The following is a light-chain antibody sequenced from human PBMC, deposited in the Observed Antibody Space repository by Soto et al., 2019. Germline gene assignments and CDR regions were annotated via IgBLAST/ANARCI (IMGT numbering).Light chain of an antibody. Sequence: QSVLTQPPSASGSPGQSVTISCTGTSSDVGGYNYVSWYQQHPGKVPKLIIYEVNKRPSGIPDRFSGSKSGTTASLTVSGLQAEGEADYYCSAYAGSNNVIFGGGTKLTVL. CDR1: SSDVGGYNY. J-gene: IGLJ2*01. V-gene: IGLV2-8*01. CDR3: SAYAGSNNVI. CDR2: EVN.